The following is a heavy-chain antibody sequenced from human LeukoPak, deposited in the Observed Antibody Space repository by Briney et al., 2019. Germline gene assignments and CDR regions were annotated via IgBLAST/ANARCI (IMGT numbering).Heavy chain of an antibody. CDR2: ISAYNGNT. Sequence: GASVKVSCKASGYTFTSYGISWVRQAPGQGLEWMGWISAYNGNTNYAQKLQGRVTMTTDTSTSTAYMELRSLRSDDTAVYYCARDLRRYYYDSSGYYLDYWGQGTLVTVSS. V-gene: IGHV1-18*01. D-gene: IGHD3-22*01. J-gene: IGHJ4*02. CDR3: ARDLRRYYYDSSGYYLDY. CDR1: GYTFTSYG.